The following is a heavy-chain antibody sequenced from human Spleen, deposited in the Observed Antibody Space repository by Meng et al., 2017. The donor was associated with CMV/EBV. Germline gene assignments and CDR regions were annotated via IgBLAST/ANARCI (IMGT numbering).Heavy chain of an antibody. D-gene: IGHD3-10*01. J-gene: IGHJ5*02. V-gene: IGHV1-69*10. Sequence: SVKVSCKASGGTFSSYAISWVRQAPGQGLEWMGGIIPILGIANYAQKFQGRVTITADKSTSTAYMELSSPRSEDTAVYYCARTWTMVRGRKNGFDPWGQGTLVTVSS. CDR1: GGTFSSYA. CDR3: ARTWTMVRGRKNGFDP. CDR2: IIPILGIA.